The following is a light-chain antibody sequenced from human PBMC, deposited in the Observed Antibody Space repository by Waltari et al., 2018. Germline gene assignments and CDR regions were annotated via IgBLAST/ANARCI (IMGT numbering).Light chain of an antibody. CDR2: KAS. Sequence: DIQMTQSPSTLSASVGDRVIITCRASQSISSWLAWYQQKPGKAPKLLIHKASTLESGVPARFGGRGSGTEFTLTITSLQPDDFATYYCQQYNSHSPLTPLTFGGGSKVEIK. CDR1: QSISSW. J-gene: IGKJ4*01. V-gene: IGKV1-5*03. CDR3: QQYNSHSPLTPLT.